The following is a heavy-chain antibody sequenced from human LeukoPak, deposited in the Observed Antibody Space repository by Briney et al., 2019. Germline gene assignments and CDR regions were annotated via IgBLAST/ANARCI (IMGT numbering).Heavy chain of an antibody. Sequence: SETLSLTCAVYGGSSSGYYWSWIRQPPGKGLEWIGEINHSGSTNYNPSLKSRVTISVDTSKNQFSLKLSSVTAADTAVYYCARRRYCSSTSCYTGGDFQHWGQGTLVTDSS. CDR1: GGSSSGYY. CDR3: ARRRYCSSTSCYTGGDFQH. V-gene: IGHV4-34*01. CDR2: INHSGST. J-gene: IGHJ1*01. D-gene: IGHD2-2*02.